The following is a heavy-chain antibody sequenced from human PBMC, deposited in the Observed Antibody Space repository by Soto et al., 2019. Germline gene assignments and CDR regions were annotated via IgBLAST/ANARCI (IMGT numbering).Heavy chain of an antibody. V-gene: IGHV3-48*01. CDR2: ISSSSSTI. J-gene: IGHJ4*02. Sequence: GGFLRLSCAASGFTFSSYWMSWVRQAPGKGLEWVSYISSSSSTIYYADSVKGRFTISRDNAKNSLYLQMNSLRAEDTAVYYCASEGVVVVAAAFDYWGQGTLVTVSS. D-gene: IGHD2-15*01. CDR3: ASEGVVVVAAAFDY. CDR1: GFTFSSYW.